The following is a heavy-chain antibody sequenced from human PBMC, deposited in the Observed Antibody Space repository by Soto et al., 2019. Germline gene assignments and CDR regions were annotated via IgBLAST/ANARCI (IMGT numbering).Heavy chain of an antibody. Sequence: GGSLRLSCVASGFTFSNYAMSWVRQAPGKGLEWDSGISGGGGSIYHADSVKGRFTISRDNSKNTLYLQMNSLRVEDTAVYYCAKGVFYDFWSGHLGYHYLDVWGKGTTVTVSS. V-gene: IGHV3-23*01. D-gene: IGHD3-3*01. CDR3: AKGVFYDFWSGHLGYHYLDV. CDR2: ISGGGGSI. J-gene: IGHJ6*03. CDR1: GFTFSNYA.